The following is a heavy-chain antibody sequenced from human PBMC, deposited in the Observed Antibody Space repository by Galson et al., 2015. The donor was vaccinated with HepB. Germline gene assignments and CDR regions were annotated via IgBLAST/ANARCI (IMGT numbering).Heavy chain of an antibody. CDR2: ISYDGSNK. CDR1: GFTFSSYA. D-gene: IGHD3-22*01. V-gene: IGHV3-30-3*01. CDR3: ARTYYYDSSGYGEFDY. Sequence: SLRLSCAASGFTFSSYAMNWVRQAPGKGLEWVAVISYDGSNKYYADSVKGRFTISRDNSKNTLYLQMNSLRAEDTAVYYCARTYYYDSSGYGEFDYWGQGTLVTVSS. J-gene: IGHJ4*02.